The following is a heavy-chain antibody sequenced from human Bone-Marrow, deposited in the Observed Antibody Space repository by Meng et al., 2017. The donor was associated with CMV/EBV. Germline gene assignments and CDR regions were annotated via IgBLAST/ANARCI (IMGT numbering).Heavy chain of an antibody. CDR3: ARATTVTFYYYGMDV. CDR1: GGSFSGYY. D-gene: IGHD4-17*01. Sequence: SETLSLTCAVYGGSFSGYYWSWIRQPPGKGLEWIGSIYYSGSTYYNPSLKSRVTISVDTSKNQFSLKLSSVTAADTAVYYCARATTVTFYYYGMDVWGQGTTVTVSS. CDR2: IYYSGST. V-gene: IGHV4-34*01. J-gene: IGHJ6*02.